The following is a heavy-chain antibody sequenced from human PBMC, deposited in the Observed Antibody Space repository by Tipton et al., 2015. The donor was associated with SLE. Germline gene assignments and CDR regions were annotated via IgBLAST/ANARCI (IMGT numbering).Heavy chain of an antibody. J-gene: IGHJ4*02. CDR2: INHSGST. D-gene: IGHD2-2*01. Sequence: TLSLTCAVYGGSFSGYYWSWIRQPPGKGLGWIGEINHSGSTNYNPSLKSRVTISVDTSKNQFSLKLSSVTAADTAVYYCARDDPRPTIDYWGQGTLVTVSS. CDR1: GGSFSGYY. V-gene: IGHV4-34*01. CDR3: ARDDPRPTIDY.